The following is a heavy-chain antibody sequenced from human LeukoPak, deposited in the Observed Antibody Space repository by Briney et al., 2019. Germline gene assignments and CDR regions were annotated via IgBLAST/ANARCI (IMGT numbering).Heavy chain of an antibody. J-gene: IGHJ1*01. V-gene: IGHV4-34*01. CDR1: GGSFSGYY. D-gene: IGHD6-13*01. CDR3: AGRPRAAAGKRAEYFQH. Sequence: SETLSLTCAVYGGSFSGYYWSWIRQPPGKGLEWIGEINHSGSTNYNPSLKSRVTMSVDTSKNQFSLKLSSVTAADTAVYYCAGRPRAAAGKRAEYFQHWGQGTLVTVSS. CDR2: INHSGST.